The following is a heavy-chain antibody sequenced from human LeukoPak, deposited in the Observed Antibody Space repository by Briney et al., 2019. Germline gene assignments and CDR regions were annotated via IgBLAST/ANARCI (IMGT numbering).Heavy chain of an antibody. D-gene: IGHD3-10*01. Sequence: GGSLRLSCAASGFTFPNYALSWVRQAPGMGLEWVSVISDSGGRTYYADSVKGRFTISRDNSQNTLYLQMNSLRAEDTAVYYCARAADYYASGIFYWGQGTLVTVSS. CDR1: GFTFPNYA. CDR3: ARAADYYASGIFY. J-gene: IGHJ4*02. V-gene: IGHV3-23*01. CDR2: ISDSGGRT.